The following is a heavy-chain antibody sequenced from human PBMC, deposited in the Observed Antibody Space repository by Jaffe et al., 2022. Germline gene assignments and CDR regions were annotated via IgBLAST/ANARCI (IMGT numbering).Heavy chain of an antibody. CDR2: ITWDGENT. D-gene: IGHD6-19*01. J-gene: IGHJ4*02. CDR3: AKDIGVAGTYLDS. V-gene: IGHV3-43D*04. Sequence: EVHLVESGGVVVQPGGSLRLSCAASGFEFGDFAMHWVRQPPGKGPEWVSSITWDGENTYYGDSVKGRFTISRDDMKSSLYLQMNDLRHEDTALYFCAKDIGVAGTYLDSWGQGTLVTVSS. CDR1: GFEFGDFA.